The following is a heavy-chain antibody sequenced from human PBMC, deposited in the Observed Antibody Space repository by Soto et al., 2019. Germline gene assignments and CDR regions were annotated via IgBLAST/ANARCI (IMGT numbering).Heavy chain of an antibody. CDR1: GYTFTNYH. Sequence: QVQVVQSGAEVKKPGASVKVSCKTSGYTFTNYHVHWVRQAPGQGLEWMGAINPNGGSTTYAQHLQGRVTMTSGSSTSTVYMEMGSLRSDDSAVYYCALPKNTLGWYNFWVQGTLVTVS. J-gene: IGHJ4*02. CDR2: INPNGGST. V-gene: IGHV1-46*01. CDR3: ALPKNTLGWYNF. D-gene: IGHD6-19*01.